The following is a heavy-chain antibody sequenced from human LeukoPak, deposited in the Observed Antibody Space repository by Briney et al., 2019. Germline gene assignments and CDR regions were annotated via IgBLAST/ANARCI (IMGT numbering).Heavy chain of an antibody. Sequence: SETLSLTCAVYGGSFSGYYWSWIRQPPGKGLEWIGEINHSGSTNYNPSLKSRVTISVDTSKNQYSLKLSSVTAADTAVYYCGRGQLLVPGEWGEGSLVT. CDR3: GRGQLLVPGE. J-gene: IGHJ4*01. V-gene: IGHV4-34*01. CDR2: INHSGST. D-gene: IGHD6-19*01. CDR1: GGSFSGYY.